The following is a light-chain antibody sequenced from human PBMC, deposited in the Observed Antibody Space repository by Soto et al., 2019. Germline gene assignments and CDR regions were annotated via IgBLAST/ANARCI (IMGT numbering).Light chain of an antibody. CDR3: SSYTTSNTL. Sequence: QSALTQPASVSGSPGQSITITCTRTNTYSYNSVSWYQQHPGKAPKLMIHDVNIRPSGVSNRFSGSKSGNTASLTISGLQAEDEADYFCSSYTTSNTLFGGGTKLTVL. J-gene: IGLJ2*01. V-gene: IGLV2-14*01. CDR1: NTYSYNS. CDR2: DVN.